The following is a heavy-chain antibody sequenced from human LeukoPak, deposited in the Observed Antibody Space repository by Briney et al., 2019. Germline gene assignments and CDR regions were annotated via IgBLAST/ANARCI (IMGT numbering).Heavy chain of an antibody. D-gene: IGHD2-21*01. CDR1: GDSVSGNIVA. J-gene: IGHJ3*02. CDR3: VRGQYSAFDI. CDR2: TYRGSS. Sequence: SQTLSLTCAVSGDSVSGNIVAWNWIRQSPSRGLEWLGRTYRGSSYYAPSMKIRISISPDTSKNQSSLHLNSVTPEDTAVYFCVRGQYSAFDIWGQGTLVIVSS. V-gene: IGHV6-1*01.